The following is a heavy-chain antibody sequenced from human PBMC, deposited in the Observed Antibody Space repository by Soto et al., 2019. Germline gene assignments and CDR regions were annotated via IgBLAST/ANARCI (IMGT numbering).Heavy chain of an antibody. CDR2: IYSGGST. J-gene: IGHJ4*02. V-gene: IGHV3-53*01. CDR1: GFTVSSNY. D-gene: IGHD3-9*01. Sequence: PGGSLRLSCAASGFTVSSNYMSWVRQAPGKGLEWVSVIYSGGSTYYADSVKGRFTISRDNSKNTPYLQMNSLRAEDTGVDYFGRVGSLGILTRYYLYWGQGTLVTVSS. CDR3: GRVGSLGILTRYYLY.